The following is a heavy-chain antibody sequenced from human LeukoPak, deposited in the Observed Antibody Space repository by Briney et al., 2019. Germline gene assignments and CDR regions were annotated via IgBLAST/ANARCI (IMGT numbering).Heavy chain of an antibody. CDR3: ARVAEQLSRAFDI. CDR2: IIPIFGTA. J-gene: IGHJ3*02. CDR1: GGTFSSYA. V-gene: IGHV1-69*13. Sequence: VKVSCKASGGTFSSYAISWVRQAPGQGLEWMGGIIPIFGTANYAQKFQGRVTITADESTSTAYMELSSLRSEDTAVYYCARVAEQLSRAFDIWGQGTMVTVSS. D-gene: IGHD6-6*01.